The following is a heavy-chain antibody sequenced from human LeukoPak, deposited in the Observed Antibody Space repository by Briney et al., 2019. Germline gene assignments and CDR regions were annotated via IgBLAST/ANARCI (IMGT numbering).Heavy chain of an antibody. D-gene: IGHD2-2*02. V-gene: IGHV1-24*01. J-gene: IGHJ4*02. CDR3: ATALPDCSSTSCYTPLDY. CDR1: GYTLTELS. CDR2: FDPEDGET. Sequence: ASVKVSCKVSGYTLTELSMHWVRQAPGKGLEWMGGFDPEDGETIYAQKFQGRVTMTEDTSTDTAYMELSSLRSEDTAVYYCATALPDCSSTSCYTPLDYWGQGILVTVSS.